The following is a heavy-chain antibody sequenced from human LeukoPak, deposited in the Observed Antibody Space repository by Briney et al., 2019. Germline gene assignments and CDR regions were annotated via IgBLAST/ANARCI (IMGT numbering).Heavy chain of an antibody. J-gene: IGHJ4*02. V-gene: IGHV3-21*01. CDR3: ARVAPNYGGNSWFDY. D-gene: IGHD4-23*01. CDR2: ISSSSSYI. Sequence: GSLRLSCAASGFTFNSYSMNWVRQAPGKGLEWVSSISSSSSYIYYADSVKGRFTISRDNAKNSLDLQMNSLRAEDTAVYYCARVAPNYGGNSWFDYWGQGTLVTVSS. CDR1: GFTFNSYS.